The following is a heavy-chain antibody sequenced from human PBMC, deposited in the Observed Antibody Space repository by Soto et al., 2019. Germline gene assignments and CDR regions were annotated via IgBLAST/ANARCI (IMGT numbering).Heavy chain of an antibody. CDR3: AREAARTFDY. Sequence: GGSLRLSCAASGFTFSSYAMHWVRQAPGKGLEWVAVISYDGSNKYYADSVKCRFTISRDNSKNTLYLQMNSLRAEDTAVYYCAREAARTFDYWGQGTLVTVSS. J-gene: IGHJ4*02. CDR2: ISYDGSNK. D-gene: IGHD6-6*01. V-gene: IGHV3-30-3*01. CDR1: GFTFSSYA.